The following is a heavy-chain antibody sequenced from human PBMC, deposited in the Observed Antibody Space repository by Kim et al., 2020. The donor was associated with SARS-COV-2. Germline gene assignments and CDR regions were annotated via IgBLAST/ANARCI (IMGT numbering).Heavy chain of an antibody. CDR1: GFTFSNAW. Sequence: GGSLRLSFAASGFTFSNAWMSWVRQAPGKGLEWVGRIKSKVAGGTTDYGAPVKARFTISRDDSKNTLFLHMNSLKTEDTAVYYCTKVRHYYYYYYGLDVWGQGTTVTVSS. J-gene: IGHJ6*02. V-gene: IGHV3-15*01. CDR3: TKVRHYYYYYYGLDV. CDR2: IKSKVAGGTT.